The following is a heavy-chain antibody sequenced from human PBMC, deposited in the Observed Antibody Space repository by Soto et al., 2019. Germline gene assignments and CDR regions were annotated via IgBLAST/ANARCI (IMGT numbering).Heavy chain of an antibody. J-gene: IGHJ3*02. CDR2: ISSSGSTI. Sequence: PGGSLRLSCAASGFTFSDYYMSWIRQAPGKGLEWVSYISSSGSTIYYADSVKGRFTISRDNSKNTLYLQMNSLRAEDTAVYYCARRMGAIRAFDIWGQGTMVTVSS. V-gene: IGHV3-11*04. D-gene: IGHD1-26*01. CDR1: GFTFSDYY. CDR3: ARRMGAIRAFDI.